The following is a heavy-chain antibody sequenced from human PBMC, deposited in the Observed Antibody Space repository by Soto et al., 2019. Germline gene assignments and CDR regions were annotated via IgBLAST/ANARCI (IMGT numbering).Heavy chain of an antibody. Sequence: SVKVSCKASGYIFTNYAISWVRQAPGQGLEWMGRIVPIPGKAKYAQKFQDRLTITADKSTSTAYMELSSLRSEDTAVYYCARADYDILTGYSYYFDYWGQGTLVTVSS. J-gene: IGHJ4*02. CDR1: GYIFTNYA. CDR3: ARADYDILTGYSYYFDY. CDR2: IVPIPGKA. V-gene: IGHV1-69*04. D-gene: IGHD3-9*01.